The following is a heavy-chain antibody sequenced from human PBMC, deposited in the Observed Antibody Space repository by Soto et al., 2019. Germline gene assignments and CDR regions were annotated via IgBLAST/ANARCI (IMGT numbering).Heavy chain of an antibody. CDR1: GFTFSSYA. CDR3: ASPFGYCSGGSCRYWHYYYMDV. D-gene: IGHD2-15*01. CDR2: ISGSGGST. V-gene: IGHV3-23*01. J-gene: IGHJ6*03. Sequence: GGSLRLSCAASGFTFSSYAMSWVRQAPGKGLEWVSAISGSGGSTYYADSVKGRFTISRDNSKNTLYLQMNSLRAEDTAVYYCASPFGYCSGGSCRYWHYYYMDVWGKGTTVTVSS.